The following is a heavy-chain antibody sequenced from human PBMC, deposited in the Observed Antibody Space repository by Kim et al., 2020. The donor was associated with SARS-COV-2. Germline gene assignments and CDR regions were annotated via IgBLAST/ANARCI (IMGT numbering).Heavy chain of an antibody. V-gene: IGHV4-30-4*01. CDR2: IPNTGNT. D-gene: IGHD3-16*02. CDR1: GGSINSGDYY. CDR3: ARGNDYIWGTSRAYFD. Sequence: SETLSLTCTVSGGSINSGDYYWSWIRQPPGKGLEWIGHIPNTGNTNYNPSLKSRITISTDTSKNLFSLNLSSLTAADTAVYYCARGNDYIWGTSRAYFD. J-gene: IGHJ4*01.